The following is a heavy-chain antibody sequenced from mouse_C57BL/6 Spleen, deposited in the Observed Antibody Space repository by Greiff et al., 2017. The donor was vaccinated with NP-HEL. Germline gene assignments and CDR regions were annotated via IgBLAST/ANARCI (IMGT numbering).Heavy chain of an antibody. Sequence: EVMLVESGGGLVKPGGSLKLSCAASGFTFSDYGMHWVRQAPEKGLEWVAYISSGSSTIYYADTVKGRFTISRDKAKNTLFLQMTSLRSEDTAMYYCAKPPSYWYFDVWGTGTTVTVSS. CDR1: GFTFSDYG. D-gene: IGHD2-10*02. V-gene: IGHV5-17*01. J-gene: IGHJ1*03. CDR3: AKPPSYWYFDV. CDR2: ISSGSSTI.